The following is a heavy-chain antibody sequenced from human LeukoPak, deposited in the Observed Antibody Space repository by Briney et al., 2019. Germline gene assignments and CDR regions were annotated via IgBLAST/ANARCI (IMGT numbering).Heavy chain of an antibody. CDR1: GFTFSSYE. J-gene: IGHJ4*02. V-gene: IGHV3-74*01. CDR3: ARDSRALNYDFWSGRAYYFDY. D-gene: IGHD3-3*01. Sequence: PGGSLRLSCAASGFTFSSYEMNWVRQAPGKGLVWVSRINSDGSSTSYADSVRGRFTISRDDAKNALYLQMNSLRAEDTAVYYCARDSRALNYDFWSGRAYYFDYWGQGTLVTVSS. CDR2: INSDGSST.